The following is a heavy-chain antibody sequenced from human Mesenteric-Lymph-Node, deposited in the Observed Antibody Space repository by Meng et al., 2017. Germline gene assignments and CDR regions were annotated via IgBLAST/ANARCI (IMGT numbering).Heavy chain of an antibody. J-gene: IGHJ6*02. CDR1: GYTFTSYA. D-gene: IGHD3-10*01. CDR3: ARAPYYYGSGSYELYGMDV. CDR2: INPNSGGT. Sequence: ASVKVSCKASGYTFTSYAMNWVRQAPGQGLEWMGWINPNSGGTNYAQKFQGRVTMTRDTSISTAYMELSRLRSDDTAVYYCARAPYYYGSGSYELYGMDVWGQGTTVTVSS. V-gene: IGHV1-2*02.